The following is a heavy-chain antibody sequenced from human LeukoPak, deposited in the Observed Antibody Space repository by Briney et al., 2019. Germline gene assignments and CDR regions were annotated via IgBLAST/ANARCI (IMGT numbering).Heavy chain of an antibody. J-gene: IGHJ3*02. CDR3: ARLCSSTSCPTRAFDI. CDR2: IYTSGGT. V-gene: IGHV4-4*07. Sequence: SETLSLTCTVSGGSISSYYWSWIRQPAGKGLEWIGRIYTSGGTNYNPSLKSRVTMSVDTSKNQFSLKLSSVTAADTAVYYCARLCSSTSCPTRAFDIWGQGTMVTVSS. CDR1: GGSISSYY. D-gene: IGHD2-2*01.